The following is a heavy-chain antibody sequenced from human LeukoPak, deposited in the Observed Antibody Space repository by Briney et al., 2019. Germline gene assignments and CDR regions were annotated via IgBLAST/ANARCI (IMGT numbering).Heavy chain of an antibody. Sequence: SETLSLTCAVYGGSFSGYYWSWIRQPPGEGLEWIGEINHSGSTNYNPSLKSRVTISVDTSKNQFSLKLSSVTAADTAVYYCARVGSSPYYYYGMDVWGQGTTVTVSS. CDR2: INHSGST. J-gene: IGHJ6*02. D-gene: IGHD2-2*01. CDR1: GGSFSGYY. V-gene: IGHV4-34*01. CDR3: ARVGSSPYYYYGMDV.